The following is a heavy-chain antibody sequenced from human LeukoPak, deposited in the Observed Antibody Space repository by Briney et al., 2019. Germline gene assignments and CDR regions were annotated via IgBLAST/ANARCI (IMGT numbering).Heavy chain of an antibody. V-gene: IGHV3-7*01. CDR1: GFTFSSHW. D-gene: IGHD6-6*01. CDR3: ARVGIGSSSGDY. CDR2: IKEDGTRK. Sequence: GGSLRLSCAASGFTFSSHWMTWVRQAPGKGLEWVANIKEDGTRKNYMDSVKGRFTISRDNAKNSLYLQMNSLRAEDTAVYYCARVGIGSSSGDYWGQGTLVTVSS. J-gene: IGHJ4*02.